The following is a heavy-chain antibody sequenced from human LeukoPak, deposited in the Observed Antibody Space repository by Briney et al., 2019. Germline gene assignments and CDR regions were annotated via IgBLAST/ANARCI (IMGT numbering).Heavy chain of an antibody. CDR3: AKGLNLYDAFDI. J-gene: IGHJ3*02. V-gene: IGHV3-9*03. CDR1: GFTFDDHA. D-gene: IGHD1-14*01. Sequence: GRSLRLSCAASGFTFDDHAMHWVRHARGKGLEWVSGISWNSGSIGYADSVKGRFTISRDNAKNSLYLQMNSQRAKDMALYYSAKGLNLYDAFDICGQGTMVTVSS. CDR2: ISWNSGSI.